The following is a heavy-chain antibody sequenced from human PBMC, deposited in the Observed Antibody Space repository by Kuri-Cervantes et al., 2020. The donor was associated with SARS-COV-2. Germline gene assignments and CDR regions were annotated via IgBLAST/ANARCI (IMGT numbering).Heavy chain of an antibody. CDR2: TFYRSKWYN. CDR1: GDSVSSNSAA. J-gene: IGHJ6*02. CDR3: ARDRDLAGGMDV. V-gene: IGHV6-1*01. D-gene: IGHD6-13*01. Sequence: SETLFLTCAISGDSVSSNSAAWNWIRQSPSRGLEWLGRTFYRSKWYNDYAVSVKSRITINPDTSKNQFSLQLNSVTPEDTAVYYCARDRDLAGGMDVWGQGTTVTVSS.